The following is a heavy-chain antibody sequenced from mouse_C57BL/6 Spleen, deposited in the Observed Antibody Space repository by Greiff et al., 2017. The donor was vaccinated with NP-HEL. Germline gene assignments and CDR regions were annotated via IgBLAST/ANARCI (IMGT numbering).Heavy chain of an antibody. D-gene: IGHD2-3*01. CDR2: INPNNGGT. CDR1: GYTFTDYN. Sequence: VQLQQSGPELVKPGASVKIPCKASGYTFTDYNMDWVKQSHGKSLEWIGVINPNNGGTIYNQKFKGKATLTVDKSTSTAYMELRSLTSEDTAVYYCARWCYDGYYPYFDYWGQGTTLTVSS. J-gene: IGHJ2*01. CDR3: ARWCYDGYYPYFDY. V-gene: IGHV1-18*01.